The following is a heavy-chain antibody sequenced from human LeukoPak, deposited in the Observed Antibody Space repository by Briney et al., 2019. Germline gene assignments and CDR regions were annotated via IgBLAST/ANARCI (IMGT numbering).Heavy chain of an antibody. CDR2: ISGSSNYI. CDR3: ASLRHCFSGTRYSRLDY. V-gene: IGHV3-21*01. CDR1: GFAFTTHS. J-gene: IGHJ4*02. Sequence: GGSLRLSCAASGFAFTTHSMYWVRQAPGKGLEWVSSISGSSNYIYYADSVKGRFTISRDNGKNSLYLQMNSLRAEDTAVYFCASLRHCFSGTRYSRLDYWGLGSLVTVSS. D-gene: IGHD2-15*01.